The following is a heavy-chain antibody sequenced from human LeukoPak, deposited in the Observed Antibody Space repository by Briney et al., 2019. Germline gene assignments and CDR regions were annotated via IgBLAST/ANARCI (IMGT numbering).Heavy chain of an antibody. D-gene: IGHD1-1*01. V-gene: IGHV1-2*02. CDR3: ARDLEGLERYFDY. Sequence: ASVKVSCKASGGTFSSYAISWVRQAPGQGLEWMGWINPDSGGTNYAQKFQGRVTLTRDTSISTAYMELTRLTSDDTAVYYCARDLEGLERYFDYWGQGTLVTVSS. CDR2: INPDSGGT. J-gene: IGHJ4*02. CDR1: GGTFSSYA.